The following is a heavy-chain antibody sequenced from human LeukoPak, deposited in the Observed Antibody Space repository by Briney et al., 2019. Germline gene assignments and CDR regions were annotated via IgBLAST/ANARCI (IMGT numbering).Heavy chain of an antibody. V-gene: IGHV3-74*01. J-gene: IGHJ3*02. CDR3: ARDRAPAAAVPDAFDI. Sequence: GGSLRLSCAASGFTFSSYWMHWVRQAPGKGLVWVSRIDSDGSDTIYADSVKGRFTISRDNAKNTLYLQMNSLRAEDTAVYYCARDRAPAAAVPDAFDIWGQGTMVTVSS. CDR1: GFTFSSYW. CDR2: IDSDGSDT. D-gene: IGHD6-13*01.